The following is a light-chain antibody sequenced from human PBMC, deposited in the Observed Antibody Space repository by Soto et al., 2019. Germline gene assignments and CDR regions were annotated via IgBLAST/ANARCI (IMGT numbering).Light chain of an antibody. CDR1: QTISSF. CDR2: KAS. Sequence: DIQMTQSPSTLSASVGDRVTITCRASQTISSFLAWYQQKPGKAPKLFIYKASTLESGVPSRFSGSGSGTEFTLTITSLQPDDFATYYCQQYNTYPLTFGGGTKVEIK. CDR3: QQYNTYPLT. J-gene: IGKJ4*01. V-gene: IGKV1-5*03.